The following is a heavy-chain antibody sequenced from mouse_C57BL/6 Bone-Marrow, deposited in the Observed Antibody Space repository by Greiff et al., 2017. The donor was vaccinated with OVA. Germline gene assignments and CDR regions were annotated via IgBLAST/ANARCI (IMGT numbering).Heavy chain of an antibody. J-gene: IGHJ2*01. D-gene: IGHD1-1*02. CDR2: INPSTGGT. CDR1: GYSFTGYY. V-gene: IGHV1-42*01. CDR3: ATGGYYFDY. Sequence: EVKLMESGPELVKPGASVKISCKASGYSFTGYYMNWVKQSPEKSLEWIGEINPSTGGTTYNQKFKAKATLTVDKSSSTAYMQLKSLTSEDSAVYYCATGGYYFDYWGQGTTLTVSS.